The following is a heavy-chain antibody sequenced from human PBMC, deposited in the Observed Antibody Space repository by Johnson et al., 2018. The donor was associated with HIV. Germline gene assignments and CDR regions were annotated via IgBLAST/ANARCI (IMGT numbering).Heavy chain of an antibody. CDR3: ARDPGNGGRPFDAFDV. V-gene: IGHV3-66*01. CDR2: IYSGGST. CDR1: GFTVSSNY. D-gene: IGHD4-23*01. Sequence: VQLVESGGGLVQPGGSLRLSCAAFGFTVSSNYMSWVRQAPGKGLEWVSVIYSGGSTYYADSVKGRFTISRDNSKNTLYLHMNSLRGEDTAVYYCARDPGNGGRPFDAFDVWGQGTMVTVSS. J-gene: IGHJ3*01.